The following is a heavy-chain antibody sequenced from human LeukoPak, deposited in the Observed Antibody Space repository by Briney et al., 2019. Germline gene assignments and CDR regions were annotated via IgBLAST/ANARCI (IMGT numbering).Heavy chain of an antibody. V-gene: IGHV4-30-2*01. CDR2: IYHSGST. CDR3: ARDRGITGQNDY. J-gene: IGHJ4*02. CDR1: GGSISSGGYY. D-gene: IGHD1-20*01. Sequence: PSETLSLTCTVSGGSISSGGYYWSWIRQPPGKGLEWIGYIYHSGSTYYNPSLKSRVTISVDRSKNQFSLKLSSVTAADTAVYYCARDRGITGQNDYWGQGTLLTVSS.